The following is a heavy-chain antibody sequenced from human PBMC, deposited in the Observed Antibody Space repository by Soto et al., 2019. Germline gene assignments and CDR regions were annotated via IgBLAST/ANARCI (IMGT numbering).Heavy chain of an antibody. J-gene: IGHJ4*02. D-gene: IGHD5-12*01. CDR3: AKGAEGYVVSSLDF. Sequence: EVQLLESGGGFVQPGGSLRLSCAASGFIFSNYAMTWVRQAPGEGLEWVSGITSTGSSTYYADSVKGRFTISRDNSKNTLFLQRNSLRAVDTAVYYCAKGAEGYVVSSLDFWGQGTLVSVSS. CDR1: GFIFSNYA. V-gene: IGHV3-23*01. CDR2: ITSTGSST.